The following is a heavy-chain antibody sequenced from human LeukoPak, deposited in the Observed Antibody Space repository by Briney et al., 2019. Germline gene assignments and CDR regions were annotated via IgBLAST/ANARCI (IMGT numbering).Heavy chain of an antibody. J-gene: IGHJ5*02. V-gene: IGHV4-38-2*01. CDR2: IYHSGST. CDR1: GYSISSGYY. Sequence: SETLSLTCAVSGYSISSGYYWGWIRQPPGKGLEWIGSIYHSGSTYYNPSLKSRVTISVDTSKNQFSLKLSSVTAADTAVYYCARFPGHNWFDPWGQGTLVTVSS. CDR3: ARFPGHNWFDP.